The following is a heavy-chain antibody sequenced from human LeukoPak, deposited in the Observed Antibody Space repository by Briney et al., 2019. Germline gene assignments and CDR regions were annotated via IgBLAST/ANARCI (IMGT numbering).Heavy chain of an antibody. D-gene: IGHD6-13*01. CDR2: IYYSGST. V-gene: IGHV4-39*01. CDR3: ARYPVAAAGTPH. CDR1: GGSISSSSYY. J-gene: IGHJ4*02. Sequence: PSETLSLTCTVSGGSISSSSYYRGWIRQPPGKGLEWIGSIYYSGSTYYNPPLKSRVTISVDTSKNQFSLKLSSVTAADTAVYYCARYPVAAAGTPHWGQGTLVTVSS.